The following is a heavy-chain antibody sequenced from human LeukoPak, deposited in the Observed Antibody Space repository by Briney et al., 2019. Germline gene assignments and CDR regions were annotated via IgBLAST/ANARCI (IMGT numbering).Heavy chain of an antibody. V-gene: IGHV3-74*01. D-gene: IGHD1-26*01. CDR1: GFTFSSYW. J-gene: IGHJ4*02. Sequence: GGSLRLSCAASGFTFSSYWMHWVRQAPGKGLVWVSRINGDGSSTTYADSVTGRFTISRDNAKNTLYLQMNSLRAEDTAVYYCARPYSGSYPTAFDYWGQGTLVTVSS. CDR3: ARPYSGSYPTAFDY. CDR2: INGDGSST.